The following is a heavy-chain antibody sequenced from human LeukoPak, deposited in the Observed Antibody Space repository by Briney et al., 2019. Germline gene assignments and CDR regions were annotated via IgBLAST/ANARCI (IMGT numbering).Heavy chain of an antibody. V-gene: IGHV3-21*04. CDR1: GFTFSSYS. J-gene: IGHJ2*01. CDR2: ISSSSSYI. CDR3: AKRAMWDLYWYFDL. D-gene: IGHD1-26*01. Sequence: GGSLRLSCAASGFTFSSYSMNWVRQAPGKGLEWVSSISSSSSYIYYADSVKGRFTISRDNSKDTLYLQMNSLRAEDTAVYYCAKRAMWDLYWYFDLWGRGTLVTVSS.